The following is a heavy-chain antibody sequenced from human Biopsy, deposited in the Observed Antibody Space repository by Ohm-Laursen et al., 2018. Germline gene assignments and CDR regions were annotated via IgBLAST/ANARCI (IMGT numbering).Heavy chain of an antibody. J-gene: IGHJ6*02. CDR1: GESSSGYF. CDR3: ARGSGYFKLDV. D-gene: IGHD5-12*01. V-gene: IGHV4-34*01. CDR2: INQSGST. Sequence: SETLSLTCAVNGESSSGYFWNWIRQPPGKGLEWIGEINQSGSTKYNPSLKRRATLSADSSNSQFSLRLTSVTAADTAINYCARGSGYFKLDVWGQGTTVTVSS.